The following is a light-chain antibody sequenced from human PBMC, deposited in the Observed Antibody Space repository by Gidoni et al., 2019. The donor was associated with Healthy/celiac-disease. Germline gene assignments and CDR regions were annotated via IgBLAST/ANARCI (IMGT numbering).Light chain of an antibody. CDR3: QQYDNLPRGLT. CDR1: QDISNY. Sequence: DIKMTQSPSSLSASVGDRVTITCQASQDISNYLNWYQQKPGKAPKLLIYDASNLETVVPSRFSGSGSGTDFTFTISSLQPEDIATYYCQQYDNLPRGLTFGGGTKVEIK. CDR2: DAS. V-gene: IGKV1-33*01. J-gene: IGKJ4*01.